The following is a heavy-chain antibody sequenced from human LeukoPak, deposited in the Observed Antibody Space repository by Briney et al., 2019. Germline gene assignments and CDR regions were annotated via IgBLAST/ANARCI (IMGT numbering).Heavy chain of an antibody. D-gene: IGHD2-2*01. J-gene: IGHJ3*02. V-gene: IGHV3-9*03. CDR2: ISWNSDSI. CDR3: AKGVRPATLGAFDI. CDR1: GFTFADYA. Sequence: GRSLRLSCAASGFTFADYAMHWVRQAPGKGLEWVSGISWNSDSISYADSVKGRFTISTDKAKNSLYLQMNSLRAEDMALYYCAKGVRPATLGAFDIWGQGTMVAVSS.